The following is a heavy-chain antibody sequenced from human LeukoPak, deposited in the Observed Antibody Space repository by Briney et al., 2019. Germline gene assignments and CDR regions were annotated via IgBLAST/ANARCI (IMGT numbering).Heavy chain of an antibody. Sequence: PGGSLRLSCAASGFTFSNYAMHWVRQAPGKGLEWVAVISYDGSNKYYADSVKGRFTISRDNSKNTLYLQMNSLRAEDTAVYYCARDIAAVIDYWGQGTLVTVSS. CDR2: ISYDGSNK. CDR1: GFTFSNYA. D-gene: IGHD6-13*01. J-gene: IGHJ4*02. V-gene: IGHV3-30*04. CDR3: ARDIAAVIDY.